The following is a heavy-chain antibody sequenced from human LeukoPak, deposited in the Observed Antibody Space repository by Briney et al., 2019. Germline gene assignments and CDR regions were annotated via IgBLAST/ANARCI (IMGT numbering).Heavy chain of an antibody. CDR2: INLNSGGT. V-gene: IGHV1-2*04. Sequence: ASVKVSCKASGYTFTGYYMHWVRQAPGQGLEWMGWINLNSGGTKYAQKFQGWVTMTRDTSISTAYMEVSRLRSDDTAVYYCARDSSTETTPYFDYWGQGTPVTVPS. D-gene: IGHD1-1*01. CDR3: ARDSSTETTPYFDY. J-gene: IGHJ4*02. CDR1: GYTFTGYY.